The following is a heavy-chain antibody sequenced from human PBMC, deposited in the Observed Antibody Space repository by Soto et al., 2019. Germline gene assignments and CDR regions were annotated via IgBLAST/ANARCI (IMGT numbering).Heavy chain of an antibody. V-gene: IGHV3-30*18. Sequence: QVHLFESGGVVVQPGRSLRLSCAASGFTFSTTGMHWVRPAPGKGLEWVAMISHDGGVKHYTDSVKGRFTISRDTSNNTVYLQMNSLRPEDTAMYHCAKDLYGAGWYNCVDPWGQGTLVTVSS. D-gene: IGHD6-19*01. CDR2: ISHDGGVK. J-gene: IGHJ5*02. CDR1: GFTFSTTG. CDR3: AKDLYGAGWYNCVDP.